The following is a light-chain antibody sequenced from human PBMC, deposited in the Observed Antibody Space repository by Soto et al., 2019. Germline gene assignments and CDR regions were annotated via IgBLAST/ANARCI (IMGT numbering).Light chain of an antibody. CDR2: DAS. J-gene: IGKJ1*01. Sequence: ENVLTQSPGALSLSPGENATISCRASQSVTTYFAWYQQKHGQPPRLLIYDASKRATDIPARFSGSGSGTDFTLTISSLEPDDFAVYFCQQRGTWPPSFGQGTKVEIK. CDR1: QSVTTY. V-gene: IGKV3-11*01. CDR3: QQRGTWPPS.